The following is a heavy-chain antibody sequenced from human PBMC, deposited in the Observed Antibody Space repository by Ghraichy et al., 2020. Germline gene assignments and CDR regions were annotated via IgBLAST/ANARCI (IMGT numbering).Heavy chain of an antibody. V-gene: IGHV4-39*01. CDR1: GGSISSSSYY. CDR2: IYYNEST. Sequence: LSLTCTVSGGSISSSSYYWGWIRQPPGKGLEWIGSIYYNESTYYNPSLKSRVTISVDTSKNQFSLKLSSVTAADTAEYYCARQLVTGIKGRGPFDIWGQGTMVTVSS. J-gene: IGHJ3*02. CDR3: ARQLVTGIKGRGPFDI. D-gene: IGHD1-20*01.